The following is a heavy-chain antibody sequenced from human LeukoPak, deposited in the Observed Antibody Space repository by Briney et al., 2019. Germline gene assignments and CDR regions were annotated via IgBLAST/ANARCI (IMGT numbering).Heavy chain of an antibody. J-gene: IGHJ4*02. D-gene: IGHD6-13*01. V-gene: IGHV3-48*01. CDR2: ISGTSSIK. CDR3: ARDAPGIAAAT. Sequence: GGSLRLSCAASEFSSYSMNWVRQAPGRGLEWVSYISGTSSIKYYADSVKGRFTISRDNAKNSLYLQMNSLRAEDTAVYYCARDAPGIAAATWGQGTLVTVSS. CDR1: EFSSYS.